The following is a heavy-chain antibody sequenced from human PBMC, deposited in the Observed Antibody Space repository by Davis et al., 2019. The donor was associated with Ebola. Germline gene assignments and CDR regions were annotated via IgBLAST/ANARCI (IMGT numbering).Heavy chain of an antibody. CDR1: GGSFSGYY. CDR2: INHSGST. D-gene: IGHD2-2*01. V-gene: IGHV4-34*01. J-gene: IGHJ6*02. Sequence: PSETLSLTCAVYGGSFSGYYWSWIRQPPGKGLEWIGEINHSGSTNYNPSLKSRVTISVDTSKNQFSLKLSSVTAADTAVYYCARARTGYCSSTSCYGMDVWGQGTTVTVSS. CDR3: ARARTGYCSSTSCYGMDV.